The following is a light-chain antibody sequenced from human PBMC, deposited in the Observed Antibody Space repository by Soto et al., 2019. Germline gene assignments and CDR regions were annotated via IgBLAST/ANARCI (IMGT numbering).Light chain of an antibody. J-gene: IGLJ3*02. Sequence: QSVLTQPASVSGSPGQSITISCTGTSSDVGAYKFVSWYQHHPGKAPKMLIFEVYNRPSGISDRFSGSKSGDTASLTISGLQAEDEADYYCISYIPSTTTHWVFGGGTQLTVL. CDR1: SSDVGAYKF. CDR3: ISYIPSTTTHWV. V-gene: IGLV2-14*01. CDR2: EVY.